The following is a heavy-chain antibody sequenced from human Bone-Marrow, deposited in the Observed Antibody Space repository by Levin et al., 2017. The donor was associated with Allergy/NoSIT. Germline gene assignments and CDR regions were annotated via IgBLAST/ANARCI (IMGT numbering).Heavy chain of an antibody. V-gene: IGHV3-30*04. CDR2: LSYDGRNS. J-gene: IGHJ3*01. D-gene: IGHD3-9*01. Sequence: SCEASGFLFDTYAMHWIRQAPGKGLEWVGVLSYDGRNSHYAPSLKGRFTMSRDNSKNTIYLQMDSLRSDDTAVYYCARDGPRDYDMLTAEDLWGQGTMVTVSS. CDR1: GFLFDTYA. CDR3: ARDGPRDYDMLTAEDL.